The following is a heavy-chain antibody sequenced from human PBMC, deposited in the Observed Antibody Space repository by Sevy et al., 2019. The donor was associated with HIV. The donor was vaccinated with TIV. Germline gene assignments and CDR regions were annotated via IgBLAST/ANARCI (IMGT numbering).Heavy chain of an antibody. J-gene: IGHJ4*02. CDR3: SKELLMRDDFNSIFDC. CDR1: GFTFSSYA. CDR2: FSGSDDNT. Sequence: GGSLRLSCAASGFTFSSYAMSWVRQAPGKGLEWVSTFSGSDDNTYYADSVKGRFTISRDNSKNKLYLQMNSRRAEDTALYYCSKELLMRDDFNSIFDCWGRGTLVTVSS. D-gene: IGHD2-21*02. V-gene: IGHV3-23*01.